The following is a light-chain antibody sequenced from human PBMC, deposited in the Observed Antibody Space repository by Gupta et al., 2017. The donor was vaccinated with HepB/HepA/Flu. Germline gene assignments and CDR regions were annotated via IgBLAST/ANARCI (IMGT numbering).Light chain of an antibody. CDR3: QQRSNGPLT. CDR1: QSVSSF. V-gene: IGKV3-11*01. CDR2: DAS. Sequence: EIVLTQSPATLSLSPGERATLSCRASQSVSSFFSWYQQKPGQAPRLLIYDASNRATGIPARFSGSGSGTDFTLTISSLEPEDFAVYYWQQRSNGPLTFGGGTRVEIK. J-gene: IGKJ4*01.